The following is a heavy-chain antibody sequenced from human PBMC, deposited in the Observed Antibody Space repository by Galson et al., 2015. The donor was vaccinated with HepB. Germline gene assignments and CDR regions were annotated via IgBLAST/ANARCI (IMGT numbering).Heavy chain of an antibody. CDR1: GDSVSSNSAA. CDR3: ARENDVGSGYYQYSDY. J-gene: IGHJ4*02. CDR2: AYYRSKWYN. V-gene: IGHV6-1*01. D-gene: IGHD3-22*01. Sequence: CAISGDSVSSNSAAWSWIRQSPSRGLEWLGRAYYRSKWYNDYAVSVKSRITISPDTSKNQFSLQMNSVTPEDTAVYYCARENDVGSGYYQYSDYWGQGTLVTVSS.